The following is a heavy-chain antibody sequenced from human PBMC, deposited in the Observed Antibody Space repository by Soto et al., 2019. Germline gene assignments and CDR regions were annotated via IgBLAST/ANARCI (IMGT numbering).Heavy chain of an antibody. V-gene: IGHV4-59*08. Sequence: SETLSLTCTVSGGSISSYYWSWIRQPPGKGLEWIWYIYYSGSTNYNPSPKSRVTISVDTSKNQFSLKLSSVTAADTAVYYCARLLRGYSGYDYPAYYYYYMDVWGKGTTVTSP. D-gene: IGHD5-12*01. CDR2: IYYSGST. CDR1: GGSISSYY. CDR3: ARLLRGYSGYDYPAYYYYYMDV. J-gene: IGHJ6*03.